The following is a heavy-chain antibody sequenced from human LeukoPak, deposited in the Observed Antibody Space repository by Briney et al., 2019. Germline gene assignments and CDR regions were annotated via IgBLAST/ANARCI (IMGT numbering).Heavy chain of an antibody. Sequence: GGSLRLSCAASGFTFSNYAMHWVRQAPDKGLEWVAVVSYDGSNKYYADSVKGRFTVSRDNSKNTLYLQMNSLRAEDTAVYYCAIGDSLGELSSSFEYWGQGTLVTVSS. V-gene: IGHV3-30*04. CDR1: GFTFSNYA. D-gene: IGHD3-16*02. CDR3: AIGDSLGELSSSFEY. CDR2: VSYDGSNK. J-gene: IGHJ4*02.